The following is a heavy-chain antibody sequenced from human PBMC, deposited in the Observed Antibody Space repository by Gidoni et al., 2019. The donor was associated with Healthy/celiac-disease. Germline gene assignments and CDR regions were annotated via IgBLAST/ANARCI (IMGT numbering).Heavy chain of an antibody. CDR3: ASEKVTTRYYFDY. CDR2: ISSSGSTI. J-gene: IGHJ4*02. V-gene: IGHV3-48*03. D-gene: IGHD4-17*01. CDR1: GFCFSSYE. Sequence: EVQLVESGGGLVQPGGALRLSRAASGFCFSSYEMNWVRQAPGKGLEWVSYISSSGSTIYYADSVKGRFTISRDNAKNSLYLQRNSLRAEDTAVYYCASEKVTTRYYFDYWGQGTLVTVSS.